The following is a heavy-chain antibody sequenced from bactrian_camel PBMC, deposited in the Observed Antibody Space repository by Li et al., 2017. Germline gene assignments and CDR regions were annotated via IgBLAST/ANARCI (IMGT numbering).Heavy chain of an antibody. V-gene: IGHV3S40*01. CDR2: IYTSDESPYTRA. Sequence: VQLVESGGGSVQAGGSLRLSCLASGYVASGSCISWFRQAPGKEREGVASIYTSDESPYTRAEYVASVKGRFTISQVTAENNVTVYLQMDSLKPEDTAMYYCTIRLQGLGPLCLPSLASVYWGQQGQGTQVTVS. CDR1: GYVASGSC. D-gene: IGHD2*01. J-gene: IGHJ4*01.